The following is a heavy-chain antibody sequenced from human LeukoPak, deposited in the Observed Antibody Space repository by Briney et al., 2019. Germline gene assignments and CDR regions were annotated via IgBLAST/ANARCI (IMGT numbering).Heavy chain of an antibody. D-gene: IGHD5-12*01. CDR3: ARHTRPGYSGYENAFDI. Sequence: PSGTLSLTCAVSGGSISTTHWWSWVRQPPGRGLEWIGEIFQTGRTSYNPSLKSRLIISLDKSRNQFSLELSSVTAADTAVYYCARHTRPGYSGYENAFDIWGQGTMVTVSS. V-gene: IGHV4-4*02. J-gene: IGHJ3*02. CDR1: GGSISTTHW. CDR2: IFQTGRT.